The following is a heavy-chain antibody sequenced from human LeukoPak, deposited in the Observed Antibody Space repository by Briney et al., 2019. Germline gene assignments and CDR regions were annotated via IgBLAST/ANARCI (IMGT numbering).Heavy chain of an antibody. Sequence: GGSLRLSCAASGFTFSSYWMTWVRQAPGKGLEWVANIKPDGSEKYYVDSVKGRFTISRDNAKKSLYLQMNSLRAEDTAVYYCASGYSSSWATFDYWGQGTLVTVSS. J-gene: IGHJ4*02. CDR3: ASGYSSSWATFDY. CDR1: GFTFSSYW. V-gene: IGHV3-7*01. CDR2: IKPDGSEK. D-gene: IGHD6-13*01.